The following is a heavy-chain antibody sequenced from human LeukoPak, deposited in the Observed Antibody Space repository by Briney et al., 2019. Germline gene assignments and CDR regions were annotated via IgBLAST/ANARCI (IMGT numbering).Heavy chain of an antibody. Sequence: GGSLRLSCSASGFSFSDRWMNWVRQAPGQGLEWVATINKDGSEKHYVDSVKGRFTISRDNAKNSLYLQMNSLRAEDSAVYYCARSDHGPEYWGQGTLVTVSS. V-gene: IGHV3-7*01. CDR1: GFSFSDRW. CDR2: INKDGSEK. CDR3: ARSDHGPEY. J-gene: IGHJ4*02. D-gene: IGHD1-14*01.